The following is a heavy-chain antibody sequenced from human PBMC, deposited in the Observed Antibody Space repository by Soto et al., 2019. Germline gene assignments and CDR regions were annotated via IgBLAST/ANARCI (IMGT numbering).Heavy chain of an antibody. CDR2: INHSGST. Sequence: QVQLQQWGAGLLKPSETLSLTCAVYGGSFSGYYWSWIRQPPGKGLEWIGEINHSGSTNYNPSLKSRVSISVDTSKNQFSLKLSSATAADMALYYCARVPDLRQRVVTMVRGVIRSFFDYWAHGTLVTVSS. D-gene: IGHD3-10*01. CDR3: ARVPDLRQRVVTMVRGVIRSFFDY. J-gene: IGHJ4*01. V-gene: IGHV4-34*01. CDR1: GGSFSGYY.